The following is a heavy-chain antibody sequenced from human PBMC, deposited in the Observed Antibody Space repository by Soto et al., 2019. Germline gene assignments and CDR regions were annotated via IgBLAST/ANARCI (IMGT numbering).Heavy chain of an antibody. V-gene: IGHV3-30*18. Sequence: SGGSLRLSCAASGFTFSSYGMHWVRQAPGKGLEWAAVISYDGSNKYYADSVKGRFTISRDNSKNTLYLQMNSLRAEDTAVYYCAKEVESGYLLWYFDYWGQGTLVTVSS. CDR2: ISYDGSNK. CDR1: GFTFSSYG. CDR3: AKEVESGYLLWYFDY. J-gene: IGHJ4*02. D-gene: IGHD3-22*01.